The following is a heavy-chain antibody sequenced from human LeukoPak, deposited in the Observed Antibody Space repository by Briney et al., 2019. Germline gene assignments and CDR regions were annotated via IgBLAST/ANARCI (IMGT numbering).Heavy chain of an antibody. Sequence: GGSLRLSCAASGSTFSSYAMHWVRQAPGKGLEYVSAISSNGGSTYYANSVKGRFTISRDNSKNTLYLQMGSLRAEDMAVYYCARVGSWDAFDIWGQGTMVTVSS. CDR3: ARVGSWDAFDI. J-gene: IGHJ3*02. D-gene: IGHD1-26*01. CDR1: GSTFSSYA. V-gene: IGHV3-64*01. CDR2: ISSNGGST.